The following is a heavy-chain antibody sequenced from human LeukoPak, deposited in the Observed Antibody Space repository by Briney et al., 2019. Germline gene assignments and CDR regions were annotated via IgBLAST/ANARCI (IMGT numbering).Heavy chain of an antibody. V-gene: IGHV4-34*01. CDR2: INHSGST. J-gene: IGHJ6*03. CDR1: GGSFSGYY. Sequence: PSETLSLTCAVYGGSFSGYYWSWIRQPPGKGLEWIGEINHSGSTNYNPSLKSRVAISVDTSKNQFSLKLSSVTAADTAVYYCARQKAWITGTTGNAYYYYYYMDVWDKGTTVTISS. CDR3: ARQKAWITGTTGNAYYYYYYMDV. D-gene: IGHD1-20*01.